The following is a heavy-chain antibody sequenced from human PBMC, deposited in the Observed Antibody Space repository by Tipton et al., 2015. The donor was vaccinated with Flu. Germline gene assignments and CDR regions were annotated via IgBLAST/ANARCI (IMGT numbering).Heavy chain of an antibody. CDR1: GGSISSYY. CDR3: ARHKPGSGSYYSLSYGMDV. Sequence: TLSLTCTVSGGSISSYYWSWIRQPPGKGLEWIGYIYYSGSTNYNPSLKSRVTISVDTSKNQFSLKLSSVTAADTAVYYCARHKPGSGSYYSLSYGMDVWGQGTTVSVSS. D-gene: IGHD3-10*01. CDR2: IYYSGST. V-gene: IGHV4-59*01. J-gene: IGHJ6*02.